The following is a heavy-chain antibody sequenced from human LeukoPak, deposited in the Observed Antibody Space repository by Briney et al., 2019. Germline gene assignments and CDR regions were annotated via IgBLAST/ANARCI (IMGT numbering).Heavy chain of an antibody. CDR2: IYHSGTT. CDR1: GAFITNSHW. CDR3: ATYFYGEYGSYYFDY. D-gene: IGHD4-17*01. V-gene: IGHV4-4*02. J-gene: IGHJ4*02. Sequence: PSETLSLTCAVSGAFITNSHWWSWARQPPGEGLEWIVEIYHSGTTNYNPSLQSRVTMSVDKSKNQFSLKLSSVTAADTAVYYCATYFYGEYGSYYFDYWGQGTLVTVSS.